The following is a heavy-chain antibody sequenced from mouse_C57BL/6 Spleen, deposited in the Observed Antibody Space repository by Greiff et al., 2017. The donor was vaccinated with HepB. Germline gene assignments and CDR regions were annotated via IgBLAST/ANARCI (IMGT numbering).Heavy chain of an antibody. CDR1: GFTFSDYG. CDR3: ARRWEGAMDY. CDR2: ISSGSSTI. V-gene: IGHV5-17*01. Sequence: EVKLVESGGGLVKPGGSLKLSCAASGFTFSDYGMHWVRQAPEKGLEWVAYISSGSSTIYYADTVKGRFTISRDNAKNTLFLQMTSLRSEDTAMYYCARRWEGAMDYWGQGTSVTVSS. J-gene: IGHJ4*01. D-gene: IGHD4-1*01.